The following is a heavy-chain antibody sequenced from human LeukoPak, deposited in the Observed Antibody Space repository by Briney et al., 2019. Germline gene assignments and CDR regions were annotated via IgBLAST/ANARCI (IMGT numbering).Heavy chain of an antibody. CDR2: IDTAGYT. D-gene: IGHD4-23*01. CDR1: GFTFSSYD. J-gene: IGHJ4*02. CDR3: ARVGEGGKGFDN. V-gene: IGHV3-13*01. Sequence: GGSLRLSCAASGFTFSSYDMHWVRLTTGKGLEWVSAIDTAGYTYYPGSVKGRFTISRENAKDSLYLQMNSLRAGDTAVYYCARVGEGGKGFDNWGQGTLVTVSS.